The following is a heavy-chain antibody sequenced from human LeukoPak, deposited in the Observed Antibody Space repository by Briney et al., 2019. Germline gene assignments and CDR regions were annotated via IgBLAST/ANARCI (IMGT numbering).Heavy chain of an antibody. CDR1: GFSFNPYS. D-gene: IGHD2-8*01. CDR2: ITSGSSHI. CDR3: ARGVSGAAYFNYFMDA. V-gene: IGHV3-21*01. J-gene: IGHJ6*03. Sequence: PGGSLRLSCAASGFSFNPYSMNWVRQAPGKELEWVSSITSGSSHIYYADSMKGRFTISRDNAKKSVYLQMDSLRTEDTAVYYCARGVSGAAYFNYFMDAWGKGTTVTVSS.